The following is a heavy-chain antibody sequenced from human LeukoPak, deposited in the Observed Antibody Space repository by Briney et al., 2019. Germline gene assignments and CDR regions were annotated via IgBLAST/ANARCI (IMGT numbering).Heavy chain of an antibody. CDR3: ARDAPPFVCSGCHFDAFDI. CDR2: IMGDGSVR. J-gene: IGHJ3*02. D-gene: IGHD2-15*01. V-gene: IGHV3-7*01. CDR1: GFTVGSYA. Sequence: PGGSLRLSCTVSGFTVGSYAMSWVRQVPGKGLEWVANIMGDGSVRYYLDSVKGRFTISRDNAENSLYLEINSLRAEDTAVYYCARDAPPFVCSGCHFDAFDIWGQGTVVTVSS.